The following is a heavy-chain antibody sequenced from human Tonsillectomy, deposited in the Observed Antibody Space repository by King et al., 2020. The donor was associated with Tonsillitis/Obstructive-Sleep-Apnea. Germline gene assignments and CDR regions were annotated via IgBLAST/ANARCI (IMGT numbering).Heavy chain of an antibody. Sequence: VQLVESGAEVKKPGASVKVSCKASGYSFSGYYMHWVRQAPGQGLEWMGWISPNTGGTKFAQKFQGRVTMTTDTSISTAYMELSSLRFDDTAVYFCGRDKELYSSPFDYWGQGTLVTVSS. CDR3: GRDKELYSSPFDY. D-gene: IGHD3-22*01. CDR1: GYSFSGYY. J-gene: IGHJ4*02. CDR2: ISPNTGGT. V-gene: IGHV1-2*02.